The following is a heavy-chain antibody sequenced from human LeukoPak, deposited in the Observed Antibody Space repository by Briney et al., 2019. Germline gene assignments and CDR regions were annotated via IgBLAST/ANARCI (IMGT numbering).Heavy chain of an antibody. J-gene: IGHJ4*02. D-gene: IGHD6-13*01. V-gene: IGHV3-64D*06. CDR3: LKDLYKGDSSSWYYFHY. Sequence: PGGSLRLSCSASGFIISNYAMQWGRQAPGKGLEYLSAISANGGSTYYADSVKGRFTISRDNSRNTLYLQMSSLRAEDTAIYHCLKDLYKGDSSSWYYFHYWGQGTLVTVSS. CDR2: ISANGGST. CDR1: GFIISNYA.